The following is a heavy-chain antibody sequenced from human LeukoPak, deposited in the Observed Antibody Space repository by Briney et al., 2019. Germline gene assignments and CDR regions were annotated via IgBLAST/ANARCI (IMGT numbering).Heavy chain of an antibody. D-gene: IGHD3-10*01. Sequence: SETLSLTCAVYGGSFSGYYWSWIRQPPGKGLEWIGEINHSGSTNYNPSLKSRVTISVDTSKNQFSLKLSSVTAADTVVYYCARGPDIWFGELSPFDYWGQGTLVTVSS. J-gene: IGHJ4*02. CDR1: GGSFSGYY. CDR3: ARGPDIWFGELSPFDY. V-gene: IGHV4-34*01. CDR2: INHSGST.